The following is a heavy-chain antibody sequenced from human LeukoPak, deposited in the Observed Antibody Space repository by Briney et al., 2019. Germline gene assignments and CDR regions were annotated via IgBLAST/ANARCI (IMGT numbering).Heavy chain of an antibody. D-gene: IGHD4-17*01. V-gene: IGHV3-74*01. CDR1: GFTFSRYW. CDR3: ARDYGDPQNRYYYYGMDV. Sequence: GGSLRLSCAASGFTFSRYWIHWVRQAPGKGLEWVSRINPDGSTTTYADSVKGRFTISRDNSKNTLYLQMNSLRAEDTAVYYCARDYGDPQNRYYYYGMDVWGQGTTVTVSS. J-gene: IGHJ6*02. CDR2: INPDGSTT.